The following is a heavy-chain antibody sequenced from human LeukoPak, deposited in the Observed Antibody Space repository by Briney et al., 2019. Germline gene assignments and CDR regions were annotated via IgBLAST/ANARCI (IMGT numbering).Heavy chain of an antibody. CDR3: ARDPLQYSSGWYYVSAGSGFDP. D-gene: IGHD6-19*01. CDR2: INPNSGGT. V-gene: IGHV1-2*02. CDR1: GYTFTGYY. Sequence: GASVKVSCKASGYTFTGYYMHWVRQAPGQGLEWMGWINPNSGGTNYAQKFQGRVTMTRDTSISTAYMELSRLRSDDTAVYYCARDPLQYSSGWYYVSAGSGFDPWGQGTLVIVSS. J-gene: IGHJ5*02.